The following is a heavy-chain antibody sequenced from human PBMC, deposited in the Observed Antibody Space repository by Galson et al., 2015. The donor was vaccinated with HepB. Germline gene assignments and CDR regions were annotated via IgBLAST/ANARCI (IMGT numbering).Heavy chain of an antibody. D-gene: IGHD1-1*01. CDR1: GYSFTSYW. Sequence: QSGAEVKKPGESLKISCKGSGYSFTSYWIGWVRQMPGKGLEWMGIIYPGDSDTRYSPSFQGQVTISADKSISTAYLQWSSLKASDTAMYYCARHKQLELGGLGDAFDIWGQGTMVTVSS. CDR3: ARHKQLELGGLGDAFDI. V-gene: IGHV5-51*01. J-gene: IGHJ3*02. CDR2: IYPGDSDT.